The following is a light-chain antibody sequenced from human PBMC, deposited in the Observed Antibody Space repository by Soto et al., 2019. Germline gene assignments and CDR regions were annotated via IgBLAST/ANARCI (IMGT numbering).Light chain of an antibody. CDR3: QQYSKWPIT. CDR1: QSIGTY. V-gene: IGKV1-39*01. CDR2: AAS. J-gene: IGKJ5*01. Sequence: DIQMTQSPSSLSASVGDRVTITCRASQSIGTYVNWYQQKPGKAPDLLIYAASRLQSGVPSRFSGSGSGTEFSLTISSLQSEDFAVYYCQQYSKWPITFGQGTRLEIK.